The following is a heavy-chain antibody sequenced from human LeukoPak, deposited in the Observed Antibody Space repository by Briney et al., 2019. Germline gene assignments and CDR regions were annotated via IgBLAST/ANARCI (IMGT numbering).Heavy chain of an antibody. J-gene: IGHJ4*02. CDR3: ARDKGAAAEERSDY. CDR2: INSDGTTT. V-gene: IGHV3-74*01. D-gene: IGHD1-26*01. Sequence: PGGSLRLSCAASGFTFSSSWMHWVRQAPGKGLVWVSRINSDGTTTKYADSVKGRFTISRDNAKNTLYLQMSSLRAEDTAVYYCARDKGAAAEERSDYWGQGTLVTVSS. CDR1: GFTFSSSW.